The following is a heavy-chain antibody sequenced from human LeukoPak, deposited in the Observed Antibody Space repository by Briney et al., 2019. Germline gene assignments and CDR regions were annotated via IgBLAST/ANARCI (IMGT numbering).Heavy chain of an antibody. V-gene: IGHV4-59*01. J-gene: IGHJ2*01. Sequence: SETLSLTCTVSGGSISSYYWSWIRQPPGKGLEWIGYIYYSGSTKYNPSLKSLVTISVDTSRNQFSLRLSSVTAADTAVYYCAKVSSGGYWYFDPWGRGTLVTVSS. CDR1: GGSISSYY. CDR2: IYYSGST. D-gene: IGHD3-10*01. CDR3: AKVSSGGYWYFDP.